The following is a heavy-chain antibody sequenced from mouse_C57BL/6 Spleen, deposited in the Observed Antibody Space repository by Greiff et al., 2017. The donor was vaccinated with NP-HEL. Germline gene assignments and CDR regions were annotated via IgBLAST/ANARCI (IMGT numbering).Heavy chain of an antibody. J-gene: IGHJ4*01. V-gene: IGHV5-17*01. CDR1: GFTFSDYG. D-gene: IGHD1-1*01. Sequence: EVQVVESGGGLVKPGGSLKLSCAASGFTFSDYGMHWVRQAPEKGLEWVAYISSGSSTIYYADTVKGRFTISRDNAKNTLFLQMTSLRSEDTAMYYCARGAVVATNYAMDYWGQGTSVTVSS. CDR3: ARGAVVATNYAMDY. CDR2: ISSGSSTI.